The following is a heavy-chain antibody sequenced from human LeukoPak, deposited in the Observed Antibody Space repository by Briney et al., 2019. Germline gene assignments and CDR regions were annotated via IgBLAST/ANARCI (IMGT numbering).Heavy chain of an antibody. CDR3: AREAYGAGTY. D-gene: IGHD4-17*01. J-gene: IGHJ4*02. Sequence: SETLSLTCTVSGGSISSYYWSWIRQPPGKGLEWIGYIYYSGSTNYNPSLKSRVTISVDTSKNQFSLKLSSVTAADTAVYYCAREAYGAGTYWGQGTLVTVSS. CDR2: IYYSGST. V-gene: IGHV4-59*01. CDR1: GGSISSYY.